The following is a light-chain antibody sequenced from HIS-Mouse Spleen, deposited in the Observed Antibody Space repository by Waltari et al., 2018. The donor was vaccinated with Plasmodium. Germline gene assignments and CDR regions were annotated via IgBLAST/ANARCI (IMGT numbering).Light chain of an antibody. CDR1: TADVWGDNP. CDR2: EGS. Sequence: QTALSLPPSASPSPGHSHTLSRAVNTADVWGDNPVSWYQQHPGKAPKLMSYEGSKRPAGVADRFSGSKAGNTASLTVSGLQAEEEADYYCSSYAGSSPWVFGGGTKLTVL. J-gene: IGLJ3*02. CDR3: SSYAGSSPWV. V-gene: IGLV2-14*02.